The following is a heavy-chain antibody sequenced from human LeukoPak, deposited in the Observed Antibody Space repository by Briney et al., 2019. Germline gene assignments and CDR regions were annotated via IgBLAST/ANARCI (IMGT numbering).Heavy chain of an antibody. D-gene: IGHD4-17*01. CDR2: ISAYNGNT. J-gene: IGHJ6*02. V-gene: IGHV1-18*01. Sequence: GASVKVSCKASGYTFTSYGISWVRQAPGRGLEWMGWISAYNGNTNYAQKLQGRVTMTTDTSTSTAYMELRSLRSDDTAVYYCARDTTVTTYYYYGMDVWGQGTTVTVSS. CDR3: ARDTTVTTYYYYGMDV. CDR1: GYTFTSYG.